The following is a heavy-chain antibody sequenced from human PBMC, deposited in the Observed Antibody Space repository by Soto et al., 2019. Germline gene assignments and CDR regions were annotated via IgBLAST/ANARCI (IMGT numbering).Heavy chain of an antibody. J-gene: IGHJ4*02. D-gene: IGHD6-13*01. Sequence: ASVKVSCKASGGTFSSYAISWVRQAPGQGLEWMGGIIPIFGTANYAQKFQGRVTITADESTSTAYMELSSLRSEDTAVYYCARVGSSWANFDYWGQGTLVTVSS. CDR1: GGTFSSYA. V-gene: IGHV1-69*13. CDR2: IIPIFGTA. CDR3: ARVGSSWANFDY.